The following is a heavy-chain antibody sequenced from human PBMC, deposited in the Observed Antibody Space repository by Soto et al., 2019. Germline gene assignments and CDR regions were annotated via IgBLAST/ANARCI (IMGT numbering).Heavy chain of an antibody. CDR3: AHRVLRTVLVTTTAIYCSF. J-gene: IGHJ1*01. Sequence: QITLNESGPTVVRPTETLTLTCRFSGFSLTTSGVGVGWIRQSPGKAPEWLALIYWDDDKRYSASLKSRLTITKDTSKNQVVLTVSDLDPTDTATYYCAHRVLRTVLVTTTAIYCSFWCQGTPVAVSS. CDR2: IYWDDDK. CDR1: GFSLTTSGVG. V-gene: IGHV2-5*02. D-gene: IGHD5-18*01.